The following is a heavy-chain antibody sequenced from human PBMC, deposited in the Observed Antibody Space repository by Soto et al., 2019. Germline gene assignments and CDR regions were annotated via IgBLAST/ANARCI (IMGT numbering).Heavy chain of an antibody. V-gene: IGHV1-8*01. CDR2: MNPNSGNT. J-gene: IGHJ5*02. CDR1: GYTFTSYD. D-gene: IGHD3-3*01. CDR3: ARSPLATSITIFGLNWFDP. Sequence: QVQLVQSGAEVKKPGASVKVSCKASGYTFTSYDINWVRQATGQGLEWMGWMNPNSGNTGYAQKFQGRVTMTRNTXXSXAXTELSSLRSEDTAVYYCARSPLATSITIFGLNWFDPWGQGTLVTVSS.